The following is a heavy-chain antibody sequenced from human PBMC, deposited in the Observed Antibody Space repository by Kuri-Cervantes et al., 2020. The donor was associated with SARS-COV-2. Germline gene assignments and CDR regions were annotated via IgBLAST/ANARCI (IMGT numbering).Heavy chain of an antibody. V-gene: IGHV1-69*13. J-gene: IGHJ4*02. D-gene: IGHD1/OR15-1a*01. CDR2: IIPIFGTA. CDR3: ATGGWNNNFDY. CDR1: GYTFNIYD. Sequence: SVKVSCKAFGYTFNIYDISWVRQAPGQGLEWMGGIIPIFGTANYAQKFQGRVTITADESTSTAYMELSSLRSEDTAVYYCATGGWNNNFDYWGQGTLVTVSS.